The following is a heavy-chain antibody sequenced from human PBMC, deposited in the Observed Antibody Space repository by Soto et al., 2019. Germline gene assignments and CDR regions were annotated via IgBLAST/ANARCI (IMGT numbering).Heavy chain of an antibody. CDR1: GYTLTELS. D-gene: IGHD3-3*01. Sequence: ASVKVSCKVSGYTLTELSMHWVRQAPGKGLEWMGGFDPEGGETIYAQKFQGRVTMTEDTSTDTAYMELSSLRSEDTAVYYCATGLERWLQYGNHDAFDIWGQGTMVTVSS. J-gene: IGHJ3*02. CDR3: ATGLERWLQYGNHDAFDI. CDR2: FDPEGGET. V-gene: IGHV1-24*01.